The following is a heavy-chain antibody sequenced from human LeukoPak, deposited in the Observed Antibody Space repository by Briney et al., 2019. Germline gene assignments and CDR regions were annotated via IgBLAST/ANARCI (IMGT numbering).Heavy chain of an antibody. D-gene: IGHD1-26*01. CDR3: AGVHLWELDGMDV. Sequence: PGGSLRLSCAASGFTFSSYAMSWVRQAPGKGLEWVSAISGGGGSTYYADSVKGRFTISRDNSKNTLYLQMNSLRDEDTAVYYCAGVHLWELDGMDVWGQGTTVTVSS. CDR2: ISGGGGST. J-gene: IGHJ6*02. CDR1: GFTFSSYA. V-gene: IGHV3-23*01.